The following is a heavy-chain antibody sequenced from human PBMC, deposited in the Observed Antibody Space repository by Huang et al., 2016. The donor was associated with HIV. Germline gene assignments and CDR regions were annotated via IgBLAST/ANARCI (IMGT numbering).Heavy chain of an antibody. V-gene: IGHV3-30*02. CDR1: GFSFYRYG. J-gene: IGHJ3*02. Sequence: QVQLVESGGGVVQPGGSLRLSCAASGFSFYRYGMDWVRQAPGKGLAGVAFIGNDGSSLNYADPVKGRFTISRDNSKNTLYLQMNSLRTEDTAVFYCARGSDYAFDIWGQGTMVTVSS. D-gene: IGHD3-10*01. CDR3: ARGSDYAFDI. CDR2: IGNDGSSL.